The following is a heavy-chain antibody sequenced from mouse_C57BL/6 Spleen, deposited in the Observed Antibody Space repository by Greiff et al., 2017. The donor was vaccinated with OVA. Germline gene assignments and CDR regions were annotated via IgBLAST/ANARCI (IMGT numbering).Heavy chain of an antibody. V-gene: IGHV1-18*01. CDR3: ARHYDYDDGGWYFDV. J-gene: IGHJ1*03. Sequence: EVKLVESGPELVKPGASVKIPCKASGYTFTDYNMDWVKQSHGQSLEWIGDINPNNGGTIYNQKFKGKSTLTVDKSSSTAYMELRSLTSEDTADYYCARHYDYDDGGWYFDVWGTGTTVTVSS. CDR1: GYTFTDYN. CDR2: INPNNGGT. D-gene: IGHD2-4*01.